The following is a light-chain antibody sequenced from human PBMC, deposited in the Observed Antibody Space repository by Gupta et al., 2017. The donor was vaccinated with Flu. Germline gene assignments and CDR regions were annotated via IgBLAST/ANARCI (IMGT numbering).Light chain of an antibody. V-gene: IGLV1-44*01. J-gene: IGLJ2*01. CDR1: SSNIGINT. CDR3: DESDDSMTGRL. Sequence: QSVLTQPPSASGTPLRRVTISCSGGSSNIGINTVNWYQQVPGTATKLLIHCNDDRPSGVTDRLLCFKAGNSASPPTSVLQSGDEADDYCDESDDSMTGRLFGGGTKLTVL. CDR2: CND.